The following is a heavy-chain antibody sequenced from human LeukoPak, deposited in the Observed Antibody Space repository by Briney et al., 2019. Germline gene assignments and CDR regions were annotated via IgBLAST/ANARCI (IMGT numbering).Heavy chain of an antibody. CDR1: GFTFSSYG. J-gene: IGHJ6*03. CDR2: IKSKTDGGTT. Sequence: GGSLRLSCAASGFTFSSYGMHWVRQAPGKGLEWVGRIKSKTDGGTTDYAAPVKGRFTISRDDSKNTLYLQMNSLKTEDTAVYYCTSRITIFGARLLDMDVWGKGTTVTVSS. CDR3: TSRITIFGARLLDMDV. D-gene: IGHD3-3*01. V-gene: IGHV3-15*01.